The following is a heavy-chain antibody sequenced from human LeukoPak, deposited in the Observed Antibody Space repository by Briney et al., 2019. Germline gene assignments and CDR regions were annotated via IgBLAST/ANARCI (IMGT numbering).Heavy chain of an antibody. CDR1: GFIFSSYA. Sequence: GGSLRLSCAASGFIFSSYAMSWVRQAPGQGLEWMGWINPNSGGTNYAQKFQGRVTMTRDTSISTAYMELSRLRSDDTAVYYCATTTVAGFSEYFQHWGQGTLVTVSS. D-gene: IGHD6-19*01. J-gene: IGHJ1*01. CDR3: ATTTVAGFSEYFQH. CDR2: INPNSGGT. V-gene: IGHV1-2*02.